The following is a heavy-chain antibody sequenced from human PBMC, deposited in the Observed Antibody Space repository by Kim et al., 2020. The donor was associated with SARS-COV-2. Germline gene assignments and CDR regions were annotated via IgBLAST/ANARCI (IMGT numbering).Heavy chain of an antibody. CDR2: IIPILGIA. CDR3: ARAGIVVVPAAPSWFDP. V-gene: IGHV1-69*04. D-gene: IGHD2-2*01. J-gene: IGHJ5*02. Sequence: SVKVSCKASGGTFSSYAISWVRQAPGQGLEWMGRIIPILGIANYAQKFQGRVTITADKSTSTAYMELRSLRSEDTAVYYCARAGIVVVPAAPSWFDPWGRGTLVTVSS. CDR1: GGTFSSYA.